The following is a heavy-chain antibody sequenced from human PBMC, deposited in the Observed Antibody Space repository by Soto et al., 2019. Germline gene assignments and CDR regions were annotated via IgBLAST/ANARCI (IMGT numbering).Heavy chain of an antibody. CDR2: IYHGGTT. CDR1: GYSLSSVSY. CDR3: ARVHVMVVAGSTFDY. Sequence: PSETLSLTCTVSGYSLSSVSYWAWIRQPPGKGPEWIASIYHGGTTFYNPSLKSRITISVDTSNNQFSLKLTSVTAADTAVYYCARVHVMVVAGSTFDYWGHGTLVTVSS. J-gene: IGHJ4*01. D-gene: IGHD6-19*01. V-gene: IGHV4-38-2*02.